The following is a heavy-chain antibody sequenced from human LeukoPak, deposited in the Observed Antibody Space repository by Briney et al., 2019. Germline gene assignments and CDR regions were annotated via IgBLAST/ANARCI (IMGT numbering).Heavy chain of an antibody. CDR1: GASMSSLY. V-gene: IGHV4-4*07. J-gene: IGHJ4*02. Sequence: SETLSLTCTVSGASMSSLYWSWFRQTGVKGLEWIGHISNTGITNYNPSLKSRVTISVDTSKNQFSLKLSSVTAADTAVYYCATFIAARPPGDYWGQGTLVTVSS. CDR3: ATFIAARPPGDY. CDR2: ISNTGIT. D-gene: IGHD6-6*01.